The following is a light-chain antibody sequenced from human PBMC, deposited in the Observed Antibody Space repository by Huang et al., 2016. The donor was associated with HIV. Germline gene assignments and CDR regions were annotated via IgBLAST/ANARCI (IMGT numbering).Light chain of an antibody. CDR3: QQYNNWPLT. Sequence: EIVMTQSQATLSVSPGERATLACRASQSVSSNLAWYQQKPGQAPRLLIYGASTRATGSPVRFSGSGSGTEFTLTISSLQSEDFAVYYCQQYNNWPLTFGGGTKVEIK. CDR2: GAS. CDR1: QSVSSN. V-gene: IGKV3-15*01. J-gene: IGKJ4*01.